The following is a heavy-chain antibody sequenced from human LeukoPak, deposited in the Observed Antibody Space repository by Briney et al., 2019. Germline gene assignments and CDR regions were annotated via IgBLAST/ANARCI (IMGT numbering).Heavy chain of an antibody. CDR3: AINSGYHYGRRGGFDY. CDR2: INWNGGST. CDR1: GFTFDDYG. Sequence: GGSLRLSCAASGFTFDDYGMSWVRQAPGKGLEWVSGINWNGGSTGYADSVKGRFTISRDNAKNSLYLQMNSLRAEDTALYYCAINSGYHYGRRGGFDYWGQGTLVTVSS. V-gene: IGHV3-20*04. J-gene: IGHJ4*02. D-gene: IGHD5-12*01.